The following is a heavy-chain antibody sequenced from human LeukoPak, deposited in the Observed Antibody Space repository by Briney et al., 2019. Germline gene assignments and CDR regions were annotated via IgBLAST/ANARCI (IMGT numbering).Heavy chain of an antibody. Sequence: ASVKVSCKASGGTFSSYAISWVRQAPGQGLEWMGGIIPIFGTANYAQKFQGRVTITADESTSTAYMELSSLRSEDTAVYYCAAHNLDYYDSSVGYWGQGTLVTVSS. V-gene: IGHV1-69*01. D-gene: IGHD3-22*01. CDR1: GGTFSSYA. CDR2: IIPIFGTA. CDR3: AAHNLDYYDSSVGY. J-gene: IGHJ4*02.